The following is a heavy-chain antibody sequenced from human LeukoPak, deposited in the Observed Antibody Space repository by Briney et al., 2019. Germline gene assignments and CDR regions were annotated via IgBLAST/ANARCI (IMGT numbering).Heavy chain of an antibody. D-gene: IGHD3-22*01. J-gene: IGHJ4*02. V-gene: IGHV4-34*01. CDR3: ATQLYYDSSGYYFDY. Sequence: AETLSLTCAAYGVSFSGYSWSWIRQPPGKGLEWIGEINHSGSTNYNPSPKSGVTTSVDTTTNQFSIKLSSGTTAESAVYYCATQLYYDSSGYYFDYWGQGTLVTVSS. CDR1: GVSFSGYS. CDR2: INHSGST.